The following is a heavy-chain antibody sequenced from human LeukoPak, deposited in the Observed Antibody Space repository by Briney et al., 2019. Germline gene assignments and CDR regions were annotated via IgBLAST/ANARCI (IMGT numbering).Heavy chain of an antibody. V-gene: IGHV1-18*01. CDR2: ISAYNGNT. Sequence: ASETVSCKPSVYRFPSYGISWVRQAPRHRLEWMGWISAYNGNTNYAQKLHGRVTMTTDTSTSTAYMELRSLRSDDTGVYYCARSFGIAVAGDAFDIWGQGTMVTVSS. CDR3: ARSFGIAVAGDAFDI. CDR1: VYRFPSYG. J-gene: IGHJ3*02. D-gene: IGHD6-19*01.